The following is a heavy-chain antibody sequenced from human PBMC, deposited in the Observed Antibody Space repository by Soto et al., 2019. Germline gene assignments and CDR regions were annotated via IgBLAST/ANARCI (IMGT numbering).Heavy chain of an antibody. CDR2: ISGSGGST. Sequence: EVQLLDSGGGLVQPGGSLRLSCAASGFTFSRYAMSWVRQAPGKGLEWVSAISGSGGSTYYADSVKGRFTISRDNSTNTLYLQMNSLRAEDTAVYYCAKNILFVSGTKDYWGPGTLVTVSS. J-gene: IGHJ4*02. CDR1: GFTFSRYA. CDR3: AKNILFVSGTKDY. V-gene: IGHV3-23*01. D-gene: IGHD3-10*01.